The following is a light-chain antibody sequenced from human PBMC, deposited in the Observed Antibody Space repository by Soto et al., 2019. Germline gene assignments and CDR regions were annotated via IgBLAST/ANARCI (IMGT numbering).Light chain of an antibody. CDR2: GAS. V-gene: IGKV3-20*01. Sequence: EIVLTQSPGTLSLSPGERATLSCRASQSVSSSYLAGYQQKPGQAPRLLIYGASSRATGIPDRFSGSGSGTDFTLTISRLEPEDFAVYYCQQYGSSLYTFGQATKLEIK. CDR3: QQYGSSLYT. J-gene: IGKJ2*01. CDR1: QSVSSSY.